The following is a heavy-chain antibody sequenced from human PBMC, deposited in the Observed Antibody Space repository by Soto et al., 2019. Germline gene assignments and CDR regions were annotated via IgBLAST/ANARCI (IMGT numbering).Heavy chain of an antibody. Sequence: QVQLVQSGAEVKKPGSSVKVSCKASGGTFSSYTISWVRQAPGQGLEWMGRIIPILGIANYAQKFQGRVTVTADKSTSTAYMELSSLRSEDTAVYYCARSPEGAAAGTNCQHWGQGTLVTVSS. V-gene: IGHV1-69*02. CDR2: IIPILGIA. D-gene: IGHD6-13*01. J-gene: IGHJ1*01. CDR1: GGTFSSYT. CDR3: ARSPEGAAAGTNCQH.